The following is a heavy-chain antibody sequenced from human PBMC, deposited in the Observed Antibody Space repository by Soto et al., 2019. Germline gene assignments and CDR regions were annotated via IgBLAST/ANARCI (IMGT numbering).Heavy chain of an antibody. CDR3: AGGVRGRYGIDV. CDR2: IRYDGRIT. J-gene: IGHJ6*02. Sequence: EVQLVESGGGLVQPGGSLRLSCAASGFTFSSYWMHWVRQAPGKGLVWVSRIRYDGRITNYADSVKGRSTSSRDDAKNKVYLQMDDLRAEYTAVYECAGGVRGRYGIDVWGQGTTVTVSS. V-gene: IGHV3-74*01. D-gene: IGHD3-16*01. CDR1: GFTFSSYW.